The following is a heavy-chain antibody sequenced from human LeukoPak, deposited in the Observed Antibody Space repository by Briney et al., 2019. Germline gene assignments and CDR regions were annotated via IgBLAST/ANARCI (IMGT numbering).Heavy chain of an antibody. Sequence: ASVKVSCKASGYTLTGYYMHWVRQAPGQGREWMGWINPNSGGTNYAQTFQGRGTMTRGTSISTAYMELSRLRSDDTAVYYCARDLGSGDYWGQGTLVTVSS. D-gene: IGHD2-15*01. V-gene: IGHV1-2*02. CDR3: ARDLGSGDY. CDR1: GYTLTGYY. J-gene: IGHJ4*02. CDR2: INPNSGGT.